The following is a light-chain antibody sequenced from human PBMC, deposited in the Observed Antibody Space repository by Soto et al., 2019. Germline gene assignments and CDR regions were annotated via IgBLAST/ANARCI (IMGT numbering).Light chain of an antibody. CDR1: SSSIGSNT. CDR3: AGWDDSLNGFWV. J-gene: IGLJ3*02. V-gene: IGLV1-44*01. CDR2: SNN. Sequence: QSVLTQPPSASGTPGQRVTISCSGSSSSIGSNTVNWYQQLPGTAPKLLIYSNNQRPSGVPDRFSGSKSGTSASLAISGLQSEDEADYYCAGWDDSLNGFWVFGGGTKLTVL.